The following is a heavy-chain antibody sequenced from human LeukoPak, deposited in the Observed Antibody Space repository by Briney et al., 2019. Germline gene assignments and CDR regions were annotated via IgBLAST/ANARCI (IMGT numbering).Heavy chain of an antibody. V-gene: IGHV4-30-2*01. Sequence: PSQSLSLTCAVSGGSISSGGYSWSWIRQPPGKGLEWIGYIYHSGSTYYNPSLKSRVTISVDRSKNQFSLNLSSVTAADTAVYYCARSYDGDFFDCWGQGTLVTVSS. CDR1: GGSISSGGYS. D-gene: IGHD5-12*01. J-gene: IGHJ4*02. CDR3: ARSYDGDFFDC. CDR2: IYHSGST.